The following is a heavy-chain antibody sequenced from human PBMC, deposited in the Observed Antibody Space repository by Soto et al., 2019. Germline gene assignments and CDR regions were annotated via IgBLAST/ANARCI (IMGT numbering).Heavy chain of an antibody. CDR2: ISYTGRT. V-gene: IGHV4-31*03. CDR1: GGSINSGAYY. J-gene: IGHJ5*02. Sequence: QVQLQESGPGLVKPSQTLPLTCSVSGGSINSGAYYWGWIRQHPGKGLEWIGYISYTGRTYSNPSLQSRVTIALDMTESQYSLKLTSVTAADTAVYFCARVSATGTRWIDPWGQGTLVTVSP. D-gene: IGHD6-13*01. CDR3: ARVSATGTRWIDP.